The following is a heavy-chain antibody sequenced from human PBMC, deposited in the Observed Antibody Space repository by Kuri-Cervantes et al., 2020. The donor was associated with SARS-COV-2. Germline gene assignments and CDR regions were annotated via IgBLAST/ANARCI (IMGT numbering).Heavy chain of an antibody. CDR3: AGHFGRAFDI. CDR1: DGSLSGYY. V-gene: IGHV4-34*01. CDR2: IHHSGAT. Sequence: SETLSLTCAVYDGSLSGYYWSWIRQPPGKGLEWIGEIHHSGATKYNSSLKRRVTISADTSTNQFSLRLSSVTAADTAVYYCAGHFGRAFDIWGQGTMVTVSS. J-gene: IGHJ3*02. D-gene: IGHD3-3*02.